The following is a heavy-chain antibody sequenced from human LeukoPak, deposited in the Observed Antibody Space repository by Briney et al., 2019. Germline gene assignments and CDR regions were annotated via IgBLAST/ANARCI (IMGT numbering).Heavy chain of an antibody. J-gene: IGHJ5*02. Sequence: SETLSLTRAVYGGSFSGYYWSGIRHPPGKGRECMGEINHSGSTNYNPSLKSRVTISVDTSKNQFPLKLSSVTAADTAVYYCARGSRYCSGGSCYSGWFGPWGQGTLVTVSS. CDR1: GGSFSGYY. CDR3: ARGSRYCSGGSCYSGWFGP. V-gene: IGHV4-34*01. D-gene: IGHD2-15*01. CDR2: INHSGST.